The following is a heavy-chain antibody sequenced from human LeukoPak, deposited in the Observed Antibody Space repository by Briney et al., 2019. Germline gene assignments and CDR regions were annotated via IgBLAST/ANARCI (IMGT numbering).Heavy chain of an antibody. J-gene: IGHJ4*02. CDR2: ISAYNGNT. CDR1: GYTFTSYG. Sequence: ASVKVSCKASGYTFTSYGISWVRQAPGRGLEWMGWISAYNGNTNYAQKLQGRVTMTTDTSTSTAYMELRSLRSDVTAVYYCARDSPRTMVRGVIDHPFDYWGQGTLVTVSS. D-gene: IGHD3-10*01. CDR3: ARDSPRTMVRGVIDHPFDY. V-gene: IGHV1-18*01.